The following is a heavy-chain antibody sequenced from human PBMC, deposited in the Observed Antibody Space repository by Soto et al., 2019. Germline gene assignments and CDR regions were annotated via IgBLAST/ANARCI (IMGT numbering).Heavy chain of an antibody. J-gene: IGHJ4*02. V-gene: IGHV1-69*13. CDR2: ITPMFGTP. Sequence: SVTVSCKASGGTFSSYTITWVRQAPGQGLERMGGITPMFGTPNYAQKFRGRVTITADESTSTAYMELSSLRSEDTAMYFCARDCTIYDRRACYYLYWGQGTLVTVSS. CDR3: ARDCTIYDRRACYYLY. CDR1: GGTFSSYT. D-gene: IGHD3-22*01.